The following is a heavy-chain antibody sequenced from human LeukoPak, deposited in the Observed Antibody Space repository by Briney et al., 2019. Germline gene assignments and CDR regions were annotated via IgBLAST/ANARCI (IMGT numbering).Heavy chain of an antibody. Sequence: ASVKVSCKASGYTFTGYYMHWVRQAPGQGLEWMGRINPNSGGTNYAQKFQGRVTMTRDTSISTAYMELSRLRSDDTAVYYCARVSGRYCSGGSCYRWFDPWGQGTLVTVSS. CDR3: ARVSGRYCSGGSCYRWFDP. V-gene: IGHV1-2*06. CDR1: GYTFTGYY. CDR2: INPNSGGT. D-gene: IGHD2-15*01. J-gene: IGHJ5*02.